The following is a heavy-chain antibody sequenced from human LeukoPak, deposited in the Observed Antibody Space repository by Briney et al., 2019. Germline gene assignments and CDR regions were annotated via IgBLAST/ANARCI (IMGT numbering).Heavy chain of an antibody. CDR2: IYPGDSDT. V-gene: IGHV5-51*01. CDR1: GYSFTSYW. CDR3: ARSNPISSGYYGHWFDP. J-gene: IGHJ5*02. Sequence: GESLKISCKGSGYSFTSYWIGWVRQMPGKGLEWMGIIYPGDSDTRYSPSFQGQVTISADKSISTAYLQWSSLKASDTAMYYCARSNPISSGYYGHWFDPWGQGTLVTVSS. D-gene: IGHD3-22*01.